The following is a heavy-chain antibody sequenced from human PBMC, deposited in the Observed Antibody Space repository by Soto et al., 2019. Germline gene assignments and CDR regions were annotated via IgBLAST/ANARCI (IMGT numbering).Heavy chain of an antibody. V-gene: IGHV4-39*01. D-gene: IGHD6-19*01. J-gene: IGHJ5*02. CDR2: IYDSETT. CDR3: AGRPLYSSGWFDP. CDR1: GGSISSSSTYY. Sequence: SETLSLTCSVSGGSISSSSTYYWGWIRQPPGKGLQWIGSIYDSETTYYNPSLKSQLTISVDTSKNQFSLELSSVTAADTAVYYCAGRPLYSSGWFDPWGQGTLVTVSS.